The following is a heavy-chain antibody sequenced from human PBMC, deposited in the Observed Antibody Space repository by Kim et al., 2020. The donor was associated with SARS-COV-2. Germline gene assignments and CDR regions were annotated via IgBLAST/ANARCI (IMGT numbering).Heavy chain of an antibody. CDR1: GFTFSSYA. CDR2: ISGSGGST. CDR3: AKDLVVVPAAKWSYYYYGMDV. Sequence: GGSLRLSCAASGFTFSSYAMSWVRQAPGKGLEWVSAISGSGGSTYYADSVKGRFTISRDNSKNTLYLQMNSLRAEDTAVYYCAKDLVVVPAAKWSYYYYGMDVWGQGTTVTVSS. J-gene: IGHJ6*02. V-gene: IGHV3-23*01. D-gene: IGHD2-2*01.